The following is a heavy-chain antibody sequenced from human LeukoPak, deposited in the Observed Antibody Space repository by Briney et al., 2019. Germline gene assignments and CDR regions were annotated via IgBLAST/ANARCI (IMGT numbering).Heavy chain of an antibody. CDR3: ARDPGALPFDI. D-gene: IGHD3-10*01. J-gene: IGHJ3*02. V-gene: IGHV1-2*02. CDR1: GYTFTGYY. CDR2: INPNSGGT. Sequence: EASVKVSCKASGYTFTGYYMHWVRQAPGQGLEWMGWINPNSGGTNYAQKFQGRVTMTRDTSISTAYMEPSRLRSDDTAVYYCARDPGALPFDIWGQGTMVTVSS.